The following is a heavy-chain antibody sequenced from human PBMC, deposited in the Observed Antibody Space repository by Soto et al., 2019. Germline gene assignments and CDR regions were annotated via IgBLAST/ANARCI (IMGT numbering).Heavy chain of an antibody. CDR2: IYPGDSDT. CDR1: GYSFTSYW. Sequence: PGESLKISCKGSGYSFTSYWIGWVRQMPGKGLEWMGIIYPGDSDTRYSPSFQGQVTISADKSISTAYLQWSSLKASDTAMYYCARMYYDFWSGQDNNWFDPWGQGTLVTVSS. CDR3: ARMYYDFWSGQDNNWFDP. J-gene: IGHJ5*02. V-gene: IGHV5-51*01. D-gene: IGHD3-3*01.